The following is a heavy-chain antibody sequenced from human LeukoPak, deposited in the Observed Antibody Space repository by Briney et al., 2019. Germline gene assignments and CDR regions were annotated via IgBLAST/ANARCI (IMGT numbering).Heavy chain of an antibody. CDR3: ARRNCSGGSCYALGAFDI. CDR2: IYYSGST. J-gene: IGHJ3*02. CDR1: GGSISSSSYY. D-gene: IGHD2-15*01. V-gene: IGHV4-39*01. Sequence: PSETLSLTCTVSGGSISSSSYYWGWIRQPPGKGLEWIGSIYYSGSTYYNPSLKSRVTISVDTSKNQFSLKLSSVTAADTAVYYCARRNCSGGSCYALGAFDIWGQGTMVTVSS.